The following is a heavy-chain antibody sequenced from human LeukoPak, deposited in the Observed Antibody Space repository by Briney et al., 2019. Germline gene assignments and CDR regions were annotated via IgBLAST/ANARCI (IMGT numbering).Heavy chain of an antibody. V-gene: IGHV3-21*01. CDR1: GFTFSSYS. CDR2: ISSSSSYI. J-gene: IGHJ5*02. D-gene: IGHD2-15*01. CDR3: AARYCSGGSCSLVDP. Sequence: GGSLRLSCAASGFTFSSYSMNWVRQAPWKGLEWVSSISSSSSYIYYADSVKGRFTISRDNAKNSLYLQMNSLRAEDTAVYYCAARYCSGGSCSLVDPWGQGTLVTVSS.